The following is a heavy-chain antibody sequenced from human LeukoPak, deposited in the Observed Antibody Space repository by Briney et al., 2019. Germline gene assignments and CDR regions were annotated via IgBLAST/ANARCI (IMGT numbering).Heavy chain of an antibody. D-gene: IGHD5-24*01. Sequence: ASVKVSCKASGGTFSSYAISWVRQAPGQGLEWMGGIIPIFGTANYAQKFQGRVTITTDESTSTAYMELSSLRSEDTAVYYCARLRDGYNYDGYYNYYMDVWGKGTTVTVSS. V-gene: IGHV1-69*05. CDR1: GGTFSSYA. CDR2: IIPIFGTA. J-gene: IGHJ6*03. CDR3: ARLRDGYNYDGYYNYYMDV.